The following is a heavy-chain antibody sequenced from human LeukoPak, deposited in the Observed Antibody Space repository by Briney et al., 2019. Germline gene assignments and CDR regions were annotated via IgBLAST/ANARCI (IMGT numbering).Heavy chain of an antibody. V-gene: IGHV3-30*01. Sequence: PGGSLRLSCAASGFTFGSSIMRWVRQAPGKGLEWVAMISYDENKKYYADSVRGRFTISRDNFKNTLYLQMNSLRAEDTAVYYCARKTGWQFDYWGQGTLVAVSS. CDR1: GFTFGSSI. D-gene: IGHD6-19*01. CDR2: ISYDENKK. J-gene: IGHJ4*02. CDR3: ARKTGWQFDY.